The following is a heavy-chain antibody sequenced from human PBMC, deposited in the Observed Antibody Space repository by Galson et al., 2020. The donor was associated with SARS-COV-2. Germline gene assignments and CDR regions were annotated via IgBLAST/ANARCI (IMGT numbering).Heavy chain of an antibody. V-gene: IGHV4-31*03. CDR1: GGSISSGGYY. CDR3: ARSRSGYASDNWFDP. J-gene: IGHJ5*02. CDR2: IYYSGST. D-gene: IGHD3-22*01. Sequence: ASETLSLTCTVSGGSISSGGYYWSWIRQHPGNGLEWIGYIYYSGSTYYNPSLKSRVTISVDTSKNQFSLKLSSVTAADTAVYYCARSRSGYASDNWFDPWGQGTLVTVSS.